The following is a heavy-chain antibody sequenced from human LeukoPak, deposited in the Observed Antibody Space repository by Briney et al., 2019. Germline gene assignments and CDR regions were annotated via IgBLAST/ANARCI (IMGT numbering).Heavy chain of an antibody. CDR1: GYTCTSYG. CDR3: ARETGATMVRGVITDPDY. D-gene: IGHD3-10*01. J-gene: IGHJ4*02. V-gene: IGHV1-18*01. CDR2: ISSYNGNT. Sequence: GASVKVSCKASGYTCTSYGISWVRQAPGQGREWMGWISSYNGNTNNSQKLQGRVTMTTDTSTSTASMELRSLRSDDTAVYYCARETGATMVRGVITDPDYWGQGTLVTVSS.